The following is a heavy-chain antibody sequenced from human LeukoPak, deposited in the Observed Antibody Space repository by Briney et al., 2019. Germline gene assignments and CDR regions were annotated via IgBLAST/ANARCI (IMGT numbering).Heavy chain of an antibody. CDR1: GGSFSGYY. V-gene: IGHV4-34*01. J-gene: IGHJ5*02. D-gene: IGHD6-19*01. CDR2: INHSGST. Sequence: SETLPLTCAVYGGSFSGYYWSWIRQPPGKGLEWIGEINHSGSTNYNPSLKSRVTISVDTSKNQFSLKLSSVTAADTAVYYCARGSSGGWSRKKNWFDPWGQGTLVTVSS. CDR3: ARGSSGGWSRKKNWFDP.